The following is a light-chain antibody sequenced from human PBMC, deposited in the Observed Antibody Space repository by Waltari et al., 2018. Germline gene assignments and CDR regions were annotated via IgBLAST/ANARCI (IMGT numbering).Light chain of an antibody. CDR1: SSDVGGDTY. CDR2: DVS. J-gene: IGLJ1*01. V-gene: IGLV2-11*01. Sequence: QSALTQPRSASGSPGQSVTISCTGTSSDVGGDTYASRYQQHPGKAPKAMIYDVSKRPSGVPDRFSGSKSGDTASLIISGLQAEDEADYYCCSYAGSYTYVFGTGTKVTVL. CDR3: CSYAGSYTYV.